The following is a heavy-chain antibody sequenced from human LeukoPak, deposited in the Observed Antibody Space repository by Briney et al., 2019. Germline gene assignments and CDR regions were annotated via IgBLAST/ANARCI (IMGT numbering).Heavy chain of an antibody. CDR1: GGTFSSYA. D-gene: IGHD3-22*01. CDR3: GSGASYDSSGRLDY. CDR2: IIPILGIA. Sequence: GASVKFSCKASGGTFSSYAISWVRQAPGQGLEWMGRIIPILGIANYAQKFQGRVTITADKSTSTAYMELSSLRSEDTAVYYCGSGASYDSSGRLDYWGQGTLVTVSS. V-gene: IGHV1-69*04. J-gene: IGHJ4*02.